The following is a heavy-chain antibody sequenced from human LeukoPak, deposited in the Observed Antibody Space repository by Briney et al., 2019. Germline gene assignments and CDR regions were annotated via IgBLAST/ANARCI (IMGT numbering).Heavy chain of an antibody. V-gene: IGHV1-18*01. Sequence: APVKVSCKASGYTFTSYGISWVRQAPGQGLEWMGWISAYNGNTNYAQKLQGRVTMSTDPSTNTAYMELRSLRFDDTAIYYCAKDWHILTGRNCFDPWGQGTLVTVSS. D-gene: IGHD3-9*01. CDR3: AKDWHILTGRNCFDP. J-gene: IGHJ5*02. CDR2: ISAYNGNT. CDR1: GYTFTSYG.